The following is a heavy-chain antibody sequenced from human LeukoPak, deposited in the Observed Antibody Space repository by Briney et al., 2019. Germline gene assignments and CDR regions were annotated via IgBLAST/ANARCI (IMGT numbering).Heavy chain of an antibody. CDR3: ARDLKGDIVVVVRYYYGMDV. V-gene: IGHV3-30-3*01. D-gene: IGHD2-2*01. CDR2: ISYDGSNK. J-gene: IGHJ6*02. Sequence: PGRSLRLSCAASGFTFSSYAMHWVRQAPGKGLEWEAVISYDGSNKYYADSVKGRFTISRDNSKNTLYLQMNSLRAEDTAVYYCARDLKGDIVVVVRYYYGMDVWGQGTTVTVSS. CDR1: GFTFSSYA.